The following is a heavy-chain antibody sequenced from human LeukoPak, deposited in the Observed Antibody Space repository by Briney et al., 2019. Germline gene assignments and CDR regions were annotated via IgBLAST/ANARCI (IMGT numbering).Heavy chain of an antibody. CDR2: IIGSGGTT. Sequence: GESLRLSCEASVFTFSNYAMTWVRRAPGKGLEWASTIIGSGGTTFYADSVKGRFTISRDNSKNTLYLQLNSLRAEDTAVYYCAKGTVRSSPYYFDYWGQGNLVTVSS. V-gene: IGHV3-23*01. CDR3: AKGTVRSSPYYFDY. D-gene: IGHD6-6*01. J-gene: IGHJ4*02. CDR1: VFTFSNYA.